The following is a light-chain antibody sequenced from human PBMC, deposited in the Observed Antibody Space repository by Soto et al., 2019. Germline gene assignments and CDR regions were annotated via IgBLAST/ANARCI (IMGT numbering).Light chain of an antibody. J-gene: IGLJ3*02. CDR1: SGHSSYS. V-gene: IGLV4-69*02. CDR2: LNNDGSH. CDR3: QTWATGIRV. Sequence: QLVLTQSPSASASLGASVKLTCTLSSGHSSYSIAWHQQQPEQGPRYLMKLNNDGSHTKGDGIPDRFSGSSSGAERYLTISSLQSEDEADYYCQTWATGIRVFGGGTKLTVL.